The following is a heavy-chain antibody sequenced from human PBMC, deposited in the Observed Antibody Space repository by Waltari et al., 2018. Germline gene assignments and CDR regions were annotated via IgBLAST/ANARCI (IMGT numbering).Heavy chain of an antibody. CDR2: IKHSGST. V-gene: IGHV4-34*01. J-gene: IGHJ6*02. CDR1: GGSFRGYY. Sequence: QVQLQQWGAGLLKPSETLSLTCAVYGGSFRGYYWSWIRQPPGKGLEWIGEIKHSGSTNYNPSLTSRVTISVDTSKNQFSLKLSSVAAADTAVYYCARVVLLWFGGPYGMDVWGQGTTVTVSS. D-gene: IGHD3-10*01. CDR3: ARVVLLWFGGPYGMDV.